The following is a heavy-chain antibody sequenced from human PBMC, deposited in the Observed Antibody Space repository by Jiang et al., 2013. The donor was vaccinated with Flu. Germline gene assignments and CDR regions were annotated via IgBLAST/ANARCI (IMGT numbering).Heavy chain of an antibody. V-gene: IGHV1-69*04. Sequence: GAEVKKPGSSVKVSCKASGGTFSSYAISWVRQAPGQGLEWMGRIIPILGIANYAQKFQGRVTITADKSTSTAYMELSSLRSEDTAVYYCARLGSCTNGACFGYFDYWGQGTLVTVSS. J-gene: IGHJ4*02. D-gene: IGHD2-8*01. CDR3: ARLGSCTNGACFGYFDY. CDR1: GGTFSSYA. CDR2: IIPILGIA.